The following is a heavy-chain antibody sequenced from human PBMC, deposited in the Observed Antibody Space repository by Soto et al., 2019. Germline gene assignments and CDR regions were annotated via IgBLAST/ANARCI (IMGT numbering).Heavy chain of an antibody. D-gene: IGHD2-21*02. CDR2: IIPIFGTA. CDR1: GGTFSSYA. V-gene: IGHV1-69*06. CDR3: ARDLGYCGGDCSSDY. Sequence: SVKVSCKASGGTFSSYAISWVRQAPGQGLEWMGGIIPIFGTANYAQKFQGRVTITADKSTSTAYMELSSLRSEDTAVYYCARDLGYCGGDCSSDYWGQGTLVTVSS. J-gene: IGHJ4*02.